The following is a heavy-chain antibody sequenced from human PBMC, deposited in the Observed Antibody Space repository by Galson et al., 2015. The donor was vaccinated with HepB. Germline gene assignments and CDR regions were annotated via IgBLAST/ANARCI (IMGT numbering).Heavy chain of an antibody. CDR1: GFTFSSYA. D-gene: IGHD1-14*01. J-gene: IGHJ3*02. Sequence: SLRLSCAASGFTFSSYAMSWVRQAPGKGLEWVSVIYCGGRTDYADSVKGRFTVSRDSSKNTLYLQINSLRTEDTAVYYCARAKMTEWGAFYISGQGTMVTVSS. CDR3: ARAKMTEWGAFYI. V-gene: IGHV3-53*01. CDR2: IYCGGRT.